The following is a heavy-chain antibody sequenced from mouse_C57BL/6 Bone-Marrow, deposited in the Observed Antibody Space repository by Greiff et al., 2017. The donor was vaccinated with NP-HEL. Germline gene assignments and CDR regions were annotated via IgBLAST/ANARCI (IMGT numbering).Heavy chain of an antibody. CDR3: ARCMGIYDYDSHWYFDV. CDR2: IGPGSGST. Sequence: QVQLQQSGAELVKPGASVKISCKASGYTFTDYYINWVKQRPGQGLEWIGKIGPGSGSTYYNEKFKGKATLTADKSSSTAYMQLSSLTSEDSAVYFCARCMGIYDYDSHWYFDVWGTGTTVTVSS. CDR1: GYTFTDYY. D-gene: IGHD2-4*01. V-gene: IGHV1-77*01. J-gene: IGHJ1*03.